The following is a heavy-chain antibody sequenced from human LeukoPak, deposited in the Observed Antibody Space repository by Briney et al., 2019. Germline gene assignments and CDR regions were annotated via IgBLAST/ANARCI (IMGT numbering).Heavy chain of an antibody. D-gene: IGHD6-25*01. CDR2: IYPGDSDT. J-gene: IGHJ6*02. V-gene: IGHV5-51*01. CDR3: ARRLAAAPNGMDA. CDR1: GYSFTTYW. Sequence: RGESLKISCKGSGYSFTTYWIGWVRQMSGKGLEWMGIIYPGDSDTRYSPSFQGQVTISADKSISTAFLQWSSLKASDTAVYYCARRLAAAPNGMDAWGQGTTVTVSS.